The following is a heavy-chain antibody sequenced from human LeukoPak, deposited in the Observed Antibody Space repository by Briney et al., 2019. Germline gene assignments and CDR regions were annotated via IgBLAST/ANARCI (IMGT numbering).Heavy chain of an antibody. CDR2: IIPIFGTA. J-gene: IGHJ6*02. Sequence: VASVKVSCKASGYTFTSYAMNWVRQAPGQGLEWMGGIIPIFGTANYAQKFQGRVTITADESTSTAYMELSSLRSEDTAVYYCARANRLTIFGVVTHYYGMDVWGQGTTVTVSS. CDR1: GYTFTSYA. CDR3: ARANRLTIFGVVTHYYGMDV. D-gene: IGHD3-3*01. V-gene: IGHV1-69*13.